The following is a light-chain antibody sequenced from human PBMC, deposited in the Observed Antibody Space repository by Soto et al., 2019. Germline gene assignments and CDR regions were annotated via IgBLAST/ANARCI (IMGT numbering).Light chain of an antibody. J-gene: IGKJ4*01. CDR1: QSVSSSY. CDR2: GAS. V-gene: IGKV3-20*01. CDR3: QQYGSSPPFT. Sequence: EIVLTQSPGTLSLSPGERATLSCRASQSVSSSYLAWYQQKPGQAPRLLIYGASSRAIGIPDRFSGSGSGTDFTLTISRLEPEDFAVYYCQQYGSSPPFTFGVGTKVEIK.